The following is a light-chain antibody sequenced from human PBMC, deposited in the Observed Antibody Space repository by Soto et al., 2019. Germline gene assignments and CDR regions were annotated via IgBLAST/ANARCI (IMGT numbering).Light chain of an antibody. Sequence: EVVLTQSPATLSVSPGERATLSCRAGQSVNNKLVWYQQTPGQPPRLLIYDASTRATGVPGRFSGSGSWTEFTLTISSLQSEDVAVYYCQQYNHWPTFGQGTKLEIK. CDR3: QQYNHWPT. J-gene: IGKJ2*01. V-gene: IGKV3-15*01. CDR1: QSVNNK. CDR2: DAS.